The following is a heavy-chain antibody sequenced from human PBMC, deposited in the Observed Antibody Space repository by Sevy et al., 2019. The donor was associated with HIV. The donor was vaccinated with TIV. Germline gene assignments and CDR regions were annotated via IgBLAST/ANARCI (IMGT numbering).Heavy chain of an antibody. Sequence: ASVQVSCKASGGTFSDFGFHWVRQAPGQGLEWMGGIIPIFGTPNYAQQFLGRVTIIADESTSTVYMELNRLTSDYTAVYYCATSGTTGSTSHFGYWGQGTLVTVSS. CDR2: IIPIFGTP. CDR1: GGTFSDFG. D-gene: IGHD1-1*01. CDR3: ATSGTTGSTSHFGY. V-gene: IGHV1-69*13. J-gene: IGHJ4*02.